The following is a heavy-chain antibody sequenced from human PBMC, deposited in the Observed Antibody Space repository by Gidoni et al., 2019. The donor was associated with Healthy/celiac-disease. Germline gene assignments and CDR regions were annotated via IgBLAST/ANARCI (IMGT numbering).Heavy chain of an antibody. D-gene: IGHD6-19*01. V-gene: IGHV1-46*01. J-gene: IGHJ4*02. Sequence: QVQLVPSGAEVKKPGASVKVSCKASGYTFTSYYMHWVRQDPGKGLEWMGIINPSGGSTSYAQKFQGRVTMTRDTSTSTVYMELSSLRSEDTAVYYCAREGAVAGWGFDYWGQGTLVTVSS. CDR1: GYTFTSYY. CDR2: INPSGGST. CDR3: AREGAVAGWGFDY.